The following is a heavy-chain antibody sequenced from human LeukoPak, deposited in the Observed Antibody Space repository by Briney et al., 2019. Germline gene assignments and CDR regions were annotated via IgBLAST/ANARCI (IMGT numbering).Heavy chain of an antibody. J-gene: IGHJ6*02. D-gene: IGHD3-22*01. CDR2: ISYDGSNK. Sequence: GGSLRLSCAASGFTFSSYAMHWVRQAPGKGLEWVAVISYDGSNKYYADSVKGRFTISRDNSKNTLYLQMNSLRAEDTAVHYCARGWDYYDSSGPTGMDVWGQGTTVTVSS. V-gene: IGHV3-30-3*01. CDR3: ARGWDYYDSSGPTGMDV. CDR1: GFTFSSYA.